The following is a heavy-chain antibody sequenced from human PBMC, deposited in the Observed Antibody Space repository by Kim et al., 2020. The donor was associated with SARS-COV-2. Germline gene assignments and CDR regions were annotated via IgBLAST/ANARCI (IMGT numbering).Heavy chain of an antibody. J-gene: IGHJ6*03. D-gene: IGHD5-18*01. CDR3: ARLTWIQLWQPPDEYYYYMDV. V-gene: IGHV7-4-1*02. CDR2: INTNTGNP. CDR1: GYTFTSYA. Sequence: ASVKVSCKASGYTFTSYAMNWVRQAPGQGLEWMGWINTNTGNPTYAQGFTGRFVFSLDTSVSTAYLQISSLKAEDTAVYYCARLTWIQLWQPPDEYYYYMDVWGKGTTVTVSS.